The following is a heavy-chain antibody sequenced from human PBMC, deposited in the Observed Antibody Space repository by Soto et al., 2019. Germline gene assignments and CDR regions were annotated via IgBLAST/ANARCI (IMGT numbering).Heavy chain of an antibody. J-gene: IGHJ6*02. Sequence: QVQLVQSRAEVKSPGVSVKVSSKATGYSFTRYGIAWARQAPGKGLEWMGWINTYNGNTNYAQNLQGRVTLTTDTSTSTAYMELTSLRSNDTAIYYCAMVDVYVTPSPQDVWGQGTTVIVSS. D-gene: IGHD3-16*01. CDR2: INTYNGNT. CDR3: AMVDVYVTPSPQDV. V-gene: IGHV1-18*01. CDR1: GYSFTRYG.